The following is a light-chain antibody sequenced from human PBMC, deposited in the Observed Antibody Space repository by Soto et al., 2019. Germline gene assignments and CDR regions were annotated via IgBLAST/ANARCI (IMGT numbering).Light chain of an antibody. Sequence: EIVMTQSPATLSVSPGERATLSCRASQSVSNNLAWYQQKPGQAPMLLMYGASTMATGIPAMFSGSGSGTEFTLTITSLQPEAFAFYYCQHYNYLITFGQGTRLEIK. CDR1: QSVSNN. CDR3: QHYNYLIT. V-gene: IGKV3-15*01. CDR2: GAS. J-gene: IGKJ5*01.